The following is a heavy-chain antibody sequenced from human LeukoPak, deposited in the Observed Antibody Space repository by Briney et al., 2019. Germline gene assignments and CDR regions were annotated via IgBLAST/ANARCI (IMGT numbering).Heavy chain of an antibody. CDR3: ARAFYSNCFDY. V-gene: IGHV4-34*01. J-gene: IGHJ4*02. D-gene: IGHD4-11*01. Sequence: SETLSLTCAVYGGSFSGYYWSWIRQPPGKGLEWIGSIYHSGSTYYNPSLKSRVTISVDTSKNQFSLKLSSVTAADTAVYYCARAFYSNCFDYWGQGTLVTVSS. CDR2: IYHSGST. CDR1: GGSFSGYY.